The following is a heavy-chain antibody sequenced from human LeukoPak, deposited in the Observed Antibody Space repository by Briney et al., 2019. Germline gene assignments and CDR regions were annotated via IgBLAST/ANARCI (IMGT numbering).Heavy chain of an antibody. V-gene: IGHV3-23*01. Sequence: TGGSLRLSCAASGFTFSSYSMSWVRQAPGKGLEWVSGISHSGGSTYYADSVKGRFTISRDNSKTTLFLQMNSLRAEDTAMYYCAKGGVGSGKTFDSWGQGTLVTVSS. J-gene: IGHJ4*02. D-gene: IGHD3-10*01. CDR2: ISHSGGST. CDR3: AKGGVGSGKTFDS. CDR1: GFTFSSYS.